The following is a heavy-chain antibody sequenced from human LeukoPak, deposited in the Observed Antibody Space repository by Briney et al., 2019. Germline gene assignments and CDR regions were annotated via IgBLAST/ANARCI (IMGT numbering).Heavy chain of an antibody. V-gene: IGHV3-30*04. CDR2: ISYDGSNK. CDR1: GFTFSSYA. J-gene: IGHJ4*02. D-gene: IGHD2-15*01. CDR3: ARVWGVVVVAAIDY. Sequence: PRGSLRLSCAASGFTFSSYAMHWVRQAPGKGLEWVAVISYDGSNKYYADSVKGRFTISRDNSKNTLYLQMNSLRAEDTAVYYCARVWGVVVVAAIDYWGQGTLVTVSS.